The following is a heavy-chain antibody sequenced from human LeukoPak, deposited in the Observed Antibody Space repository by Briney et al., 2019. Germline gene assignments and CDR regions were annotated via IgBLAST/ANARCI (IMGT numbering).Heavy chain of an antibody. CDR2: ISAYNGNT. D-gene: IGHD3-3*01. J-gene: IGHJ6*03. CDR1: GYTFTSYG. V-gene: IGHV1-18*01. CDR3: ARGTLRYLEWSNPPHMDV. Sequence: GASVKVSCKASGYTFTSYGISWVRQAPGQGLEWMGWISAYNGNTNYAQKLQGRVTMTTDTFTSTGYMELRSLRSDDTAVYYCARGTLRYLEWSNPPHMDVWGKGTAVTVSS.